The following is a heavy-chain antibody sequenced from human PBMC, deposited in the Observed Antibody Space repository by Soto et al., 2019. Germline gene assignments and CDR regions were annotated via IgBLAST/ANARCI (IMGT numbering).Heavy chain of an antibody. CDR3: ARAAAYYYDSGGYYSSWFDP. D-gene: IGHD3-22*01. CDR1: GGSISSVGYS. V-gene: IGHV4-30-2*01. Sequence: SETLSLTCAVSGGSISSVGYSWSWIRQPPGKGLEWIGYIYHSGSTYYNPSLKSRVTISVDTSKNQFSLKLSSVTAADTAMYYCARAAAYYYDSGGYYSSWFDPWGQGTLVTVSS. J-gene: IGHJ5*02. CDR2: IYHSGST.